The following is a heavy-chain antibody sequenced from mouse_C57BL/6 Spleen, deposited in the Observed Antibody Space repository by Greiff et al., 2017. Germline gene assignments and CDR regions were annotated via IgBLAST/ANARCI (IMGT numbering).Heavy chain of an antibody. Sequence: VQLKESGPGLVKPSQSLSLTCSVTGYSITSGYYWNWIRQFPGNKLEWMGYISYDGSNNYNPSPKNRISITRDTYKNQLFLKLDSVTTEDTATYYCAGADYSNSWYFDVWGTGTTVTVSS. V-gene: IGHV3-6*01. CDR3: AGADYSNSWYFDV. CDR1: GYSITSGYY. J-gene: IGHJ1*03. D-gene: IGHD2-5*01. CDR2: ISYDGSN.